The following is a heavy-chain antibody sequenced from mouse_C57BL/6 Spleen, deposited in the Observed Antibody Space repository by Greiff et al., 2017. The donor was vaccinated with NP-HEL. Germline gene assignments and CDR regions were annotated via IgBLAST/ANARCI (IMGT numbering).Heavy chain of an antibody. CDR1: GYTFTSYW. CDR3: ATLLLVDY. V-gene: IGHV1-59*01. CDR2: IDPSDSYT. Sequence: VKLQQPGAELVRPGTSVKLSCKASGYTFTSYWMHWVKQRPGQGLEWIGVIDPSDSYTNYNQKFKGKATLTVDTSSSTAYMQLSSLTSEDSAVYYCATLLLVDYWGQGTTLTVSS. D-gene: IGHD1-1*01. J-gene: IGHJ2*01.